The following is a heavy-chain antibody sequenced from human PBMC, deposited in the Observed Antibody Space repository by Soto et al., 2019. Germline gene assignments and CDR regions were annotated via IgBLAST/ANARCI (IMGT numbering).Heavy chain of an antibody. CDR1: GGTFSNYA. CDR3: ERGSDNAGCFGY. D-gene: IGHD1-1*01. V-gene: IGHV1-69*12. J-gene: IGHJ4*02. Sequence: QVRLVQSGAEVKKPGSSVKVSCKASGGTFSNYAISWVRQAPGQGLEWMGGIILPFGTANYAQKFQGRVTMTADDYMTRADMKRSRLRIDDTPVYYFERGSDNAGCFGYWGQGTLFTVSS. CDR2: IILPFGTA.